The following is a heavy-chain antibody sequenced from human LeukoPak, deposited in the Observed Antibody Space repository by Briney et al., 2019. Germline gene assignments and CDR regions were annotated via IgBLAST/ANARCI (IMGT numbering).Heavy chain of an antibody. CDR2: MNPGPGST. J-gene: IGHJ6*02. V-gene: IGHV1-8*01. Sequence: ASVKVSCKASGYTFTSCDIHWVRQATGQGLEWMGWMNPGPGSTGYAQKFQGRVTMTSDTSAGTAYLELSSLRSEDAAVFYCVRVLGRPSLYYGLDVWGQGTTVTVSS. CDR3: VRVLGRPSLYYGLDV. CDR1: GYTFTSCD. D-gene: IGHD3-16*01.